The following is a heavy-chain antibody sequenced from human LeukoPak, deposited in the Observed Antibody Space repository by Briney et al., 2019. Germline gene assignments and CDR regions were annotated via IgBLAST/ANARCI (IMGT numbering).Heavy chain of an antibody. CDR1: GFTFSSYS. CDR2: ISSSSSTI. J-gene: IGHJ6*02. D-gene: IGHD4-17*01. V-gene: IGHV3-48*04. CDR3: AQMTTVTSVQNYYGMDV. Sequence: PGGSLRLSCAASGFTFSSYSMNWVRQAPGTGLEWVSYISSSSSTIYYADSVKGRFTISRDNAKNSLYLQMNSLRAEDTAVYYCAQMTTVTSVQNYYGMDVWGQGTTVTVSS.